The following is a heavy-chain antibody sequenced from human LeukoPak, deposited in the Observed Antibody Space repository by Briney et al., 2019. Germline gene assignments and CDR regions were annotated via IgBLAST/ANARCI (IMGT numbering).Heavy chain of an antibody. J-gene: IGHJ4*02. V-gene: IGHV3-23*01. CDR1: GFTFSKYA. D-gene: IGHD3-10*01. CDR2: ISGSGGGP. Sequence: GSLRLSCAASGFTFSKYAMSWVRQAPGKGLECVSGISGSGGGPYYADSVKGRFTISRDNSKNTLYLQMNSPRADDTAVYYCARDRDGTGNYPLDYWGQGTLVIVSS. CDR3: ARDRDGTGNYPLDY.